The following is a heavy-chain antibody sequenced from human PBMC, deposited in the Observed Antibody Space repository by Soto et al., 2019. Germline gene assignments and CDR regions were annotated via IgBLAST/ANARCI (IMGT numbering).Heavy chain of an antibody. Sequence: QVQLVESGGGVVQPGRSLRLSCAASGFTFSSYGMHWVRQAPGKGLEWVAVISYDGSNKYYADSVKGRFTISRDNSKNPLYMQMNSLRAEDTAVYYCAKEVGWLRIDYWGQGTLVTVSS. CDR1: GFTFSSYG. CDR2: ISYDGSNK. J-gene: IGHJ4*02. D-gene: IGHD5-12*01. CDR3: AKEVGWLRIDY. V-gene: IGHV3-30*18.